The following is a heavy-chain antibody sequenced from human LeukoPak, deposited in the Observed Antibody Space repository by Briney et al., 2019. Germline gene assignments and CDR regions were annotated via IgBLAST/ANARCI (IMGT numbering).Heavy chain of an antibody. CDR1: GGSFSGYY. V-gene: IGHV4-34*01. D-gene: IGHD3-10*01. J-gene: IGHJ6*03. CDR2: INHSGST. Sequence: SETLSLTCAVYGGSFSGYYWSWIRQPPGKGLEWIGEINHSGSTNYNPSLKSRVTISVDASKNQFSLKLSSVTAADTAVYYCARLTKNDSGSFRFGKKKRGYMDVWGKGTTVTISS. CDR3: ARLTKNDSGSFRFGKKKRGYMDV.